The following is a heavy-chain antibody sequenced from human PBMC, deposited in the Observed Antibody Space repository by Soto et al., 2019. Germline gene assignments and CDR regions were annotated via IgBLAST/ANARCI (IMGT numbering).Heavy chain of an antibody. J-gene: IGHJ6*03. CDR2: MNPNSGNT. CDR1: GYTFTSYD. D-gene: IGHD3-9*01. Sequence: ASVKVSCKASGYTFTSYDINWVRQATGQGLEWMGWMNPNSGNTGYAQKFQGRVTMTRKTSISTAYMELSSLRSEDTAVYYCARGKYDILTGHSYYYYMDVWGKGTTVIVSS. V-gene: IGHV1-8*01. CDR3: ARGKYDILTGHSYYYYMDV.